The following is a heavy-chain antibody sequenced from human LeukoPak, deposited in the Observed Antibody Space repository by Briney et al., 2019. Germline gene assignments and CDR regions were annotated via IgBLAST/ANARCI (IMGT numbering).Heavy chain of an antibody. V-gene: IGHV3-7*01. CDR1: GFNFIYYS. Sequence: PGGSLRLSCAASGFNFIYYSMTWVRQAPGKGREWVANINKDGSEKYYVASVEGRFSISRDNAKNLLYLQMDSLRAEDTAVYYCARDFWTTNPESHWGQGTLVTVSS. D-gene: IGHD3/OR15-3a*01. CDR2: INKDGSEK. CDR3: ARDFWTTNPESH. J-gene: IGHJ4*02.